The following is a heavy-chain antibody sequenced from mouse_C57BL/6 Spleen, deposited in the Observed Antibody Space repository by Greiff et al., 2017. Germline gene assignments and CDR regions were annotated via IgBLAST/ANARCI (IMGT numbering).Heavy chain of an antibody. CDR3: AGHGSVAHWYFDV. V-gene: IGHV2-6-1*01. J-gene: IGHJ1*03. CDR1: GFSLTSYG. D-gene: IGHD1-1*01. Sequence: QVQLKESGPGLVAPSQSLSITCTVSGFSLTSYGVHWVRQPPGKGLEWLVVIWSDGSTTYNSALKSRLSISKDNSKSQVFLKMNSLQTDDTAMYCCAGHGSVAHWYFDVWGTGTTVTVSS. CDR2: IWSDGST.